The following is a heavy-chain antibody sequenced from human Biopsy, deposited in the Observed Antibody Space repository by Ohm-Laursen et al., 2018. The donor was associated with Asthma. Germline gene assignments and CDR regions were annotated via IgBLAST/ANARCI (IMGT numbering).Heavy chain of an antibody. D-gene: IGHD2-15*01. V-gene: IGHV3-11*01. CDR2: IGIKGTSI. CDR3: AGGRYCSGASCLYGMDV. CDR1: GMSVNDYY. J-gene: IGHJ6*02. Sequence: SLRLSCTASGMSVNDYYMTWLRQSPGKGLEWLSHIGIKGTSIYYADSVKGRFTISRDNAKNSLFLQMNGLRADDTAVYFCAGGRYCSGASCLYGMDVWGQGTTVSVSS.